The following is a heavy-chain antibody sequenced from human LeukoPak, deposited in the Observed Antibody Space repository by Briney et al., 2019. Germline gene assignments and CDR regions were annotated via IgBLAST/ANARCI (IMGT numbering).Heavy chain of an antibody. Sequence: ASVKVSCKASGYTFTSYYMHWVRQAPGQGLEWMGIINPSGGSTSYAQKFQGRVTMTRDTSISTAYMELSRLRSDDTAVYYCARERKYYDILTGYHDAFDIWGQGTMVTVSS. CDR2: INPSGGST. D-gene: IGHD3-9*01. CDR3: ARERKYYDILTGYHDAFDI. V-gene: IGHV1-46*01. J-gene: IGHJ3*02. CDR1: GYTFTSYY.